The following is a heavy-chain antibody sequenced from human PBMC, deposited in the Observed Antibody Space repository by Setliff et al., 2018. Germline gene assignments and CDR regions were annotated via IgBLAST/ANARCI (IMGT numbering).Heavy chain of an antibody. Sequence: SETLSLTCTVSGGSISSGAYHWTWIRQYPGKGLEWVGYIYFSGPTNYNPSLKSRVTISVDTSKNQFSLKLSAVTAADTAVYFCAREDGPNYYYYYMDIWGKGTTVTVSS. CDR1: GGSISSGAYH. D-gene: IGHD2-8*01. CDR3: AREDGPNYYYYYMDI. CDR2: IYFSGPT. J-gene: IGHJ6*03. V-gene: IGHV4-61*08.